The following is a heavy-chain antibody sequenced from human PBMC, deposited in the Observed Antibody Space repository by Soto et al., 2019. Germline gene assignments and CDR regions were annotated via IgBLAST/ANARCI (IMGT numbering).Heavy chain of an antibody. V-gene: IGHV1-18*01. CDR2: INGYNGYT. CDR1: GYTFTNYG. J-gene: IGHJ5*02. Sequence: QVQLMQSGAEVKKPGASVKVSCKASGYTFTNYGISWVRQAPGQGLEWMGWINGYNGYTNYAQKFQDRVTMATDTSTNTAYMELRSLRSDDTAIYYCARDGDEEANFDPWGQGTLVTVSS. D-gene: IGHD4-17*01. CDR3: ARDGDEEANFDP.